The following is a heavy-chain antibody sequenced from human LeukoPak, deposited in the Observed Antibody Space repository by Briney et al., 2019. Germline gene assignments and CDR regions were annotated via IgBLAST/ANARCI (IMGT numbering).Heavy chain of an antibody. J-gene: IGHJ4*02. CDR3: ATCGGGIAAAGSLDY. Sequence: SETLSLTCAVYGGSFSGYYWSWIRQPPGKGLEWIGEINHSGSTNYNPSLKCRVTISADTSKNQFSLKLSSVTAADTAVYYCATCGGGIAAAGSLDYWGQGTLVTVSS. CDR2: INHSGST. D-gene: IGHD6-13*01. V-gene: IGHV4-34*01. CDR1: GGSFSGYY.